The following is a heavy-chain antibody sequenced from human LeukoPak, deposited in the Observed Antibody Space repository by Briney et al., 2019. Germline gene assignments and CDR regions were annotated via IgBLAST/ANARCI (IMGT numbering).Heavy chain of an antibody. V-gene: IGHV1-24*01. J-gene: IGHJ5*02. D-gene: IGHD5-12*01. Sequence: ASVKVSCKVSGYTLTELSMHWVRQAPGKGLEWMGGLDPEDGETIYAQKFQGRVTMTEDTSTDTAYMELSSLRSEDTAVYYCATWGPGDSGYDTWGQGTLVTVSS. CDR2: LDPEDGET. CDR3: ATWGPGDSGYDT. CDR1: GYTLTELS.